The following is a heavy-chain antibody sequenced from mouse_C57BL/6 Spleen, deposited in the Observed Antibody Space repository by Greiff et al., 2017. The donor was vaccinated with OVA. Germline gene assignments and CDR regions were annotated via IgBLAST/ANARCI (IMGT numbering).Heavy chain of an antibody. J-gene: IGHJ4*01. V-gene: IGHV1-50*01. CDR3: ARYYYYEGAMDY. CDR2: IDPSDSYT. CDR1: GYTFTSYW. D-gene: IGHD2-4*01. Sequence: VQLQQSGAELVKPGASVKLSCKASGYTFTSYWMQWVKQRPGQGLEWIGEIDPSDSYTNYNQKFKGKATLTADTSSSTAYMQLSSLTSEDSAVYYCARYYYYEGAMDYWGQGTSVTVSS.